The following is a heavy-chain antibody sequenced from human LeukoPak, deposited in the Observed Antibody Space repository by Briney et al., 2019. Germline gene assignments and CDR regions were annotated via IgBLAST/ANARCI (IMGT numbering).Heavy chain of an antibody. CDR1: GFTFSSYW. Sequence: PGGSLRLSCAASGFTFSSYWMHWVRQAPGKGLVWVSRINTDGSSTIYADSVKGRFTISRDNAKNTLYLQMNSLRAEDTAVYYCARDHGINYDFWSGHGYWGQGTLVTVSS. J-gene: IGHJ4*02. V-gene: IGHV3-74*01. D-gene: IGHD3-3*01. CDR2: INTDGSST. CDR3: ARDHGINYDFWSGHGY.